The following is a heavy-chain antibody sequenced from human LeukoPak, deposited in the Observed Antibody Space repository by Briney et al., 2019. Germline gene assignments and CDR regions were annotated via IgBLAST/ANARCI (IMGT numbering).Heavy chain of an antibody. CDR3: ARNSGGEHFDY. V-gene: IGHV1-2*02. J-gene: IGHJ4*02. CDR2: INPNSGGT. CDR1: GYTFTGYN. Sequence: ASVKVSCKASGYTFTGYNMHWVRQAPGQGLGWMGWINPNSGGTNYAQKFQGRVTMTRDTSISSAYMDLSRLRSDDTAVYYCARNSGGEHFDYWGQGTLVTVSS. D-gene: IGHD2-21*01.